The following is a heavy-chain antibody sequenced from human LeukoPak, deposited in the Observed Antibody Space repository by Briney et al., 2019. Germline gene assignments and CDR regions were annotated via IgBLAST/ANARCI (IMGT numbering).Heavy chain of an antibody. D-gene: IGHD4-17*01. CDR1: GGSISTNY. Sequence: SETLSLTCNVSGGSISTNYWSWIRQPPGKGLEWIGYMYNSGSTNYSPSLKSRVTISVDTSKNQFSLKLTSVTAADTAVYYCARGGPDYGDYHDYWGQGTLVTVSS. CDR2: MYNSGST. J-gene: IGHJ4*02. CDR3: ARGGPDYGDYHDY. V-gene: IGHV4-59*01.